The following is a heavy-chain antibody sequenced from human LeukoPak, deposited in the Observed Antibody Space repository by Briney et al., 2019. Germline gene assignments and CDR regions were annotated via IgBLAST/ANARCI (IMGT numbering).Heavy chain of an antibody. D-gene: IGHD3-10*01. CDR1: GYFFTSYW. CDR3: ARSYGSGSYGGAFDI. V-gene: IGHV5-51*01. CDR2: IYPGDSDT. Sequence: VESLQISCKGSGYFFTSYWIGWVRQMPGKGLEWMGIIYPGDSDTRYSPSFQGQVTMSADKSISTAYLQWSSLKASDTAMYYCARSYGSGSYGGAFDIWGQGTMGTVSS. J-gene: IGHJ3*02.